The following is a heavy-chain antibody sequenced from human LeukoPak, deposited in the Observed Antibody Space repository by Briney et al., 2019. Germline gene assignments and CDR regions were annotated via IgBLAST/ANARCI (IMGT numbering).Heavy chain of an antibody. CDR1: GGSISSYY. D-gene: IGHD6-13*01. V-gene: IGHV4-59*08. CDR3: ARLGSSWLNFDY. CDR2: IYHSGST. Sequence: SETLSLTCAVSGGSISSYYWSWIRQPPGKGLEWIGYIYHSGSTNYNPSLKSRVTISVDTSKNQFSLKLSSVTAADTAVYYCARLGSSWLNFDYWGQGTLVTVSS. J-gene: IGHJ4*02.